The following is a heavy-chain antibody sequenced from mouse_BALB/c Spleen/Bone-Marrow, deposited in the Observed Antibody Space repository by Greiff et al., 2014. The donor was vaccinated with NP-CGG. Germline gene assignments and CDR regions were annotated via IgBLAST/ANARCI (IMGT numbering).Heavy chain of an antibody. V-gene: IGHV1S29*02. D-gene: IGHD1-2*01. J-gene: IGHJ4*01. CDR2: IYPYNGAT. Sequence: VQLQQSGPELVNPGASIKISCKASGYTFTDYNIHWVKQSHGKSLEWIGYIYPYNGATGYNQKFNIKATLTVANSSSTAYIEHRSMTSEDSTVNYCAREGGHYDAMDYWGQGTSVTVSA. CDR1: GYTFTDYN. CDR3: AREGGHYDAMDY.